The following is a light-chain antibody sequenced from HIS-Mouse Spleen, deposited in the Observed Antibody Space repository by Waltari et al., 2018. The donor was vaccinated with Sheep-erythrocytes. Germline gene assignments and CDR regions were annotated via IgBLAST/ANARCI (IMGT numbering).Light chain of an antibody. CDR1: AVPQKY. J-gene: IGLJ2*01. V-gene: IGLV3-10*01. CDR2: EDS. Sequence: SYELTQPPSVSVSPGQTARLTCSGEAVPQKYAYWYQQKSGQAPVLVIYEDSKRPSGIPERFSGSSSGTMATLTISGAQVEDEADYYCYSTDSSGNHRVFGGGTKLTVL. CDR3: YSTDSSGNHRV.